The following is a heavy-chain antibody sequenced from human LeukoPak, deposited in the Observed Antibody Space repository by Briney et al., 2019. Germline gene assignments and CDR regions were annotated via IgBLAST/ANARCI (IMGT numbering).Heavy chain of an antibody. D-gene: IGHD3-22*01. V-gene: IGHV4-38-2*02. CDR1: GYSISSGYY. Sequence: SETLSLTCTVSGYSISSGYYWGWIRQPPGKGLEWIGSIYHSGSTYYNPSLKSRVTISVDTSKNQFSLKLSSVTAADTAVYYCASALSDSSGYYTPTDYWGQGTLVTVSS. CDR3: ASALSDSSGYYTPTDY. J-gene: IGHJ4*02. CDR2: IYHSGST.